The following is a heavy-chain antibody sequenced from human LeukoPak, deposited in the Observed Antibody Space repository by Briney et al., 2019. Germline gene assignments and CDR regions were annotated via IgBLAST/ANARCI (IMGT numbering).Heavy chain of an antibody. Sequence: GGSLRLSCAASGFTFSSYEMNWVRQAPGKGLEWVSYISSSGSTIYYADSVKGRFTISRDNAKNSLYLQMNSLRAEDTAVYYCAREGLGLRLIPYYGMDVWGQGTTVTVSS. CDR1: GFTFSSYE. J-gene: IGHJ6*02. CDR3: AREGLGLRLIPYYGMDV. D-gene: IGHD6-25*01. V-gene: IGHV3-48*03. CDR2: ISSSGSTI.